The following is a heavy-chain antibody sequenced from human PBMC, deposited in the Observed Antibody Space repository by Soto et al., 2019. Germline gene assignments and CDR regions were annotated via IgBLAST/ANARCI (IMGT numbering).Heavy chain of an antibody. J-gene: IGHJ4*02. CDR2: ISAYNGNT. CDR1: GYTFTSYG. D-gene: IGHD5-12*01. V-gene: IGHV1-18*01. CDR3: ARVYGGYGVKGYYFDY. Sequence: ASVKVSCKASGYTFTSYGISWVRQAPGQGLEWMGWISAYNGNTNYAQKLQGRVTMTTDTSTSTAYMELRSLRSDDTAVYYCARVYGGYGVKGYYFDYWGQGTLVTVSS.